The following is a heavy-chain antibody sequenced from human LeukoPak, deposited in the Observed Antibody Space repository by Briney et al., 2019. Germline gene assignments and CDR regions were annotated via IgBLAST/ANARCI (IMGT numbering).Heavy chain of an antibody. Sequence: GRSLRLSCAASGSTFSSYGMHWVRQAPGKGLEWVAVIWYDGSNKYYADSVKGRFTISRDNSKNTLYLQMNSLRAEDTAVYYCARDGGYLDWLNYFDYWGQGTLVTVSS. D-gene: IGHD3-9*01. CDR3: ARDGGYLDWLNYFDY. J-gene: IGHJ4*02. V-gene: IGHV3-33*01. CDR1: GSTFSSYG. CDR2: IWYDGSNK.